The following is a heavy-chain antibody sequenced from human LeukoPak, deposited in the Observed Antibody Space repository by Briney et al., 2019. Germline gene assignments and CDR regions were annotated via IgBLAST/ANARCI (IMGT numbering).Heavy chain of an antibody. CDR2: LSGSGGNT. CDR3: AKGSYYYDSADYFDY. Sequence: GGSLRLSCAASGFTFSSYAMSWVRQAPGKGLEWVSTLSGSGGNTYYADSVKGRVTISRDNSKNTLYLQMNSLRAEDTAVYHCAKGSYYYDSADYFDYWGQGTLITVSS. D-gene: IGHD3-22*01. CDR1: GFTFSSYA. J-gene: IGHJ4*02. V-gene: IGHV3-23*01.